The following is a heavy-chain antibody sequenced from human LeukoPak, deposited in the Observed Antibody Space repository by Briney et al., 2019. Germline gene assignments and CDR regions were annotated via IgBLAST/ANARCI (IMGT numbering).Heavy chain of an antibody. CDR3: ARHDGGGYYLDY. Sequence: PSETLSLTCAVYGGSFSGYYWSWIRQPPGKGLEWIGEINHSGSTNYNPSLKSRVTISVDTSKNQFSLKLSSVTAADTAVYYCARHDGGGYYLDYWGQGTLVTVSS. CDR1: GGSFSGYY. CDR2: INHSGST. D-gene: IGHD4-23*01. V-gene: IGHV4-34*01. J-gene: IGHJ4*02.